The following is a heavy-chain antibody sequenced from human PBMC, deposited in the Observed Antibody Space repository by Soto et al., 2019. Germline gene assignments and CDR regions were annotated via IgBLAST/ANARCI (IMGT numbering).Heavy chain of an antibody. J-gene: IGHJ4*02. V-gene: IGHV3-21*01. CDR1: GFTFSSYS. CDR2: ISSSSSYI. Sequence: GGSLRLSCAASGFTFSSYSMNWVRQAPGKGLEWVSSISSSSSYIYYADSVKGRFTISRDNAKNSLYLQMNSLRAEDTAVYYCAREVAVAGGVGYWGQGTLVTVSS. CDR3: AREVAVAGGVGY. D-gene: IGHD6-19*01.